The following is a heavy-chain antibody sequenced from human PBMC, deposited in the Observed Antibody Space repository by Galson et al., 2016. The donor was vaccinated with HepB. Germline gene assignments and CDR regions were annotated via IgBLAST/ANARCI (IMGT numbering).Heavy chain of an antibody. J-gene: IGHJ5*02. CDR3: ARENYYESSGYWIPSGFDP. CDR2: ISYDGGNN. Sequence: SLRLSCAASGFTFTGYAMHWVRQAPGKGLERLAFISYDGGNNNYADSVKGRFTISRDNSKDTLYLQMSSLRVEDTAVYYCARENYYESSGYWIPSGFDPWGQGILVTVSS. V-gene: IGHV3-30-3*01. CDR1: GFTFTGYA. D-gene: IGHD3-22*01.